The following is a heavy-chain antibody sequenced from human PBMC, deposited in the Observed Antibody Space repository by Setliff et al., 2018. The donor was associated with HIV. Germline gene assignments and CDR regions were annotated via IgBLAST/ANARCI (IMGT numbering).Heavy chain of an antibody. CDR2: VYYSGST. Sequence: SETLSLTCTVSGGSMTSGSYYWGWIRQPPGKGLECIGSVYYSGSTFYNPSLKSRGVISMETSKNQFCLKLNSVSAADTAVYYCASEVRGAQLYYFDYWGQGALVTVSS. J-gene: IGHJ4*02. D-gene: IGHD3-10*01. CDR1: GGSMTSGSYY. V-gene: IGHV4-39*07. CDR3: ASEVRGAQLYYFDY.